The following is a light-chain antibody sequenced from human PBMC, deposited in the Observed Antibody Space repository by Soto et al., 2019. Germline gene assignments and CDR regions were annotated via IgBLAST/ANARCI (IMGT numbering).Light chain of an antibody. Sequence: QSVLTQPASVSGSPGQSITISCTGTSSDVGAYNYVSWYQQHPGKAPKLMIYEVSNRPSGVSNRFSGSKSGNTASLTISGLQAEDEADYHCSSYSTSSTLVFGGGTKVTVL. V-gene: IGLV2-14*01. CDR2: EVS. CDR1: SSDVGAYNY. J-gene: IGLJ2*01. CDR3: SSYSTSSTLV.